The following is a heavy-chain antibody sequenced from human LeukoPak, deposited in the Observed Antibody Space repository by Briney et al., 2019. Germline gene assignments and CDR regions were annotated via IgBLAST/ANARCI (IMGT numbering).Heavy chain of an antibody. V-gene: IGHV3-48*04. D-gene: IGHD3-16*01. Sequence: GRSLRLSCAASGFTFSSYAMHWVRQAPGKGLEWVSFVSISSGTIYYADSVKGRLSISRDNAKSSLDLQMNSLRAEDTAVYYCARAMSTFGGVRNYFDSWGQGTLVTVSS. CDR3: ARAMSTFGGVRNYFDS. CDR2: VSISSGTI. J-gene: IGHJ4*02. CDR1: GFTFSSYA.